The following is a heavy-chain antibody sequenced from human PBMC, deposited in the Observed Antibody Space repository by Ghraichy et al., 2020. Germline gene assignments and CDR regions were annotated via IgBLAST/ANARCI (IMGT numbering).Heavy chain of an antibody. CDR1: GGSISSNSYY. CDR3: ARHLKTGQLWFSDPGALET. CDR2: IYYSGST. D-gene: IGHD5-18*01. J-gene: IGHJ3*02. Sequence: SETLSLTCTVSGGSISSNSYYWVWLRPHPGKGLEWIGSIYYSGSTYYNPSLKSRVTISVDTSKIQFSLTLSSVTAADTAVYYCARHLKTGQLWFSDPGALETRGQGTRVTGSS. V-gene: IGHV4-39*01.